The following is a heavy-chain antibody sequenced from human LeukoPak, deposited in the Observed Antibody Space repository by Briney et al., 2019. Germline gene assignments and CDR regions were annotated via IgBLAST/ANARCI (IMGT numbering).Heavy chain of an antibody. D-gene: IGHD1-1*01. Sequence: GGSLRLSCAGSGFTFSSSAMTWVRQAPGKGLEWVSAISGSGGTTYYADSVKGRFTISRDNSKNTLFLQMSSLRAEDTAVYYCAKGRNWNRNAFDIWGQGTMLTVSS. J-gene: IGHJ3*02. CDR1: GFTFSSSA. CDR2: ISGSGGTT. V-gene: IGHV3-23*01. CDR3: AKGRNWNRNAFDI.